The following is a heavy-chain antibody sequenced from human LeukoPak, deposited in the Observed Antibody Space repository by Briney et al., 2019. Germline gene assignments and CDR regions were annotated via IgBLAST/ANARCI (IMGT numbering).Heavy chain of an antibody. CDR3: VVVVEPPDSDGFDV. Sequence: GGSLRLSCAASGFTFGNSWVHWVRQAPGKGLVWVALINADGSTATYADSVKGRFTISRDNARNTLSLQMNSLTIEDTAVYYCVVVVEPPDSDGFDVWGQGTMITVSS. V-gene: IGHV3-74*01. CDR2: INADGSTA. D-gene: IGHD1-14*01. J-gene: IGHJ3*01. CDR1: GFTFGNSW.